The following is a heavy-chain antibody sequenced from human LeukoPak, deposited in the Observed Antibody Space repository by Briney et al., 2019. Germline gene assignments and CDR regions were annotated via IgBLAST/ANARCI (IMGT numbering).Heavy chain of an antibody. Sequence: GGSLRLSCAASGFTFTNAWMSWVRQAPGKGLEWVGRINSKTDGGTTDYAAPVKGRFTISRDDSKNTLFLQMNSLKTEDTAVYYCTTHLPYNYWGQGTLVTVSS. CDR3: TTHLPYNY. J-gene: IGHJ4*02. D-gene: IGHD1-14*01. V-gene: IGHV3-15*01. CDR2: INSKTDGGTT. CDR1: GFTFTNAW.